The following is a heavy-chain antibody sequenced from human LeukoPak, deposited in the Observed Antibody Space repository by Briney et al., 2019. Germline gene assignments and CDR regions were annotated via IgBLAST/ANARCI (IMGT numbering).Heavy chain of an antibody. CDR2: ISSSSSYI. CDR3: ARDLGPGSGTDNALDY. V-gene: IGHV3-21*01. J-gene: IGHJ4*02. CDR1: GFTFSSYS. D-gene: IGHD3-10*01. Sequence: GGSLRLSCAASGFTFSSYSMNWVRQAPGKGLEWVSSISSSSSYIYYADSVKGRFTISRDNAKNSLYLQMDSLRAEDTAVYYCARDLGPGSGTDNALDYWGQGTLVTVSS.